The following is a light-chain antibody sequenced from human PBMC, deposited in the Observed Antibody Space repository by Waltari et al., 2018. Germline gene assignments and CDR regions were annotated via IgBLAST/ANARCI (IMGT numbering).Light chain of an antibody. J-gene: IGKJ1*01. CDR1: QTITSY. Sequence: DIQMTQSPSSLSASLGDRVTITCRASQTITSYLNWYQQKPGKAPNLLIYAASSLQTGVPSRFSGSGSGRDFTLIITSLQPDDFAIYYCQQSYSFTRTFGQGTKVEIK. V-gene: IGKV1-39*01. CDR2: AAS. CDR3: QQSYSFTRT.